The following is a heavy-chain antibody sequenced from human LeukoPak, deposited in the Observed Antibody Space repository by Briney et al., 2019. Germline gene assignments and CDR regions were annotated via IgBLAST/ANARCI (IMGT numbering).Heavy chain of an antibody. Sequence: SETLSLTCAVYGGSFSGYYWCWILQPPGKGLQWIGEINHSGSTTYNPSLKSRVTISVDTSKNQLSLKLSSVTAADTAVFYCARGVGLTQGGTFDYWGQGTLVTVSS. CDR3: ARGVGLTQGGTFDY. J-gene: IGHJ4*02. D-gene: IGHD1-1*01. CDR1: GGSFSGYY. CDR2: INHSGST. V-gene: IGHV4-34*01.